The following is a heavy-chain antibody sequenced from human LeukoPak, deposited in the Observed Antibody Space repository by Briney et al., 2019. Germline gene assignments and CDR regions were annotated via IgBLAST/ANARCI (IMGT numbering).Heavy chain of an antibody. CDR2: IWYDGSDK. CDR3: ARDLLALPHKYFDS. Sequence: PGGSRRLSCATSGFTLSYYGMHWVRQAPGKGLEWVAHIWYDGSDKYYMDSVKGRFTISRDTSRSTVYLQMNRLRAEDTAVYYCARDLLALPHKYFDSWGQGTLVTVSS. V-gene: IGHV3-30*02. CDR1: GFTLSYYG. J-gene: IGHJ4*02.